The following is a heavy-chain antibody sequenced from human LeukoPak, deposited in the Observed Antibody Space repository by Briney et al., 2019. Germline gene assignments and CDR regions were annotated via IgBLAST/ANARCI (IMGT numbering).Heavy chain of an antibody. CDR3: ARGGWDQYDFRINYYSYYMDV. D-gene: IGHD3-3*01. J-gene: IGHJ6*03. Sequence: ASLKVSCKASGYTLTSYYMHWVRQAPGQGLEWMGIINPSGGSTSYAQKFQGRVTMTRDTSTSTVYMELSGLRSEDTAVYYCARGGWDQYDFRINYYSYYMDVWGKGTTVTVSS. V-gene: IGHV1-46*03. CDR1: GYTLTSYY. CDR2: INPSGGST.